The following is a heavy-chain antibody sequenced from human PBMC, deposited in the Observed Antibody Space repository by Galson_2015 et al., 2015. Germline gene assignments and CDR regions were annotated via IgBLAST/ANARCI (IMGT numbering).Heavy chain of an antibody. Sequence: QSGAEVTKSGEFLPISCAGSGYSFAPHWVAWVRQMPGKGLEWMGVIYPGDSDTRYSPFFQGQVTISVDKSISTAYLQWSSLKASDTAMYYCARAFYGSGSHYGDYWGQGTLVTVSS. D-gene: IGHD3-10*01. CDR1: GYSFAPHW. V-gene: IGHV5-51*01. CDR3: ARAFYGSGSHYGDY. J-gene: IGHJ4*02. CDR2: IYPGDSDT.